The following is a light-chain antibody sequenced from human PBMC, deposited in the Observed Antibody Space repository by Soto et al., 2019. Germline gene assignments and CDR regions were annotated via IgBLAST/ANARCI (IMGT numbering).Light chain of an antibody. CDR1: QSVSNN. J-gene: IGKJ1*01. CDR2: GAS. Sequence: EIVMTQSPATLSVSPGERATLSCRASQSVSNNLAWYQQKPGQAPRLLIYGASTRATGIPARFIGSGSGTAFTLTIISLQSEDFSVYYCQQYNNWPPWTFGQGTKVEIK. CDR3: QQYNNWPPWT. V-gene: IGKV3-15*01.